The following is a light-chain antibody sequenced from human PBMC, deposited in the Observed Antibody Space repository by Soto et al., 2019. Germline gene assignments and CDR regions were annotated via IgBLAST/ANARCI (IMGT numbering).Light chain of an antibody. CDR1: QDISSW. Sequence: DIPMTQSPSSLSASVGDRVTITCRASQDISSWLAWYQQKPEKAPKFLIYAASTLQGGVPSRFSGSGSVTDFTLTISSLQPEDSAICYCQHYYTYPPTFGGGTKVEIK. CDR2: AAS. V-gene: IGKV1D-16*01. CDR3: QHYYTYPPT. J-gene: IGKJ4*01.